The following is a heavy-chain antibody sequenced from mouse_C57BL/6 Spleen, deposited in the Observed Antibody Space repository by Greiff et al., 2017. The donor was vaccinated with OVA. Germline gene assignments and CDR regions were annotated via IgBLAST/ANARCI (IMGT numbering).Heavy chain of an antibody. D-gene: IGHD2-1*01. CDR3: AREGGNYWFAY. CDR2: INPGSGGT. Sequence: VQVVESGAELVRPGTSVKVSCKASGYAFTNYLIEWVKQRPGQGLEWIGVINPGSGGTNYNEKFKGKATLTADKSSSTAYMQLSSLTSEDSAVYFCAREGGNYWFAYWGQGTLVTVSA. CDR1: GYAFTNYL. V-gene: IGHV1-54*01. J-gene: IGHJ3*01.